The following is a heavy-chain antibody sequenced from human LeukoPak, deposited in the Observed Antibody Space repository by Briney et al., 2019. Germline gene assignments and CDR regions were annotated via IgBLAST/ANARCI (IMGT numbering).Heavy chain of an antibody. J-gene: IGHJ6*03. V-gene: IGHV4-34*01. CDR2: INHSGST. D-gene: IGHD5-18*01. Sequence: PSETLSLTCAVSGGSITIGAYSWSWIRQPPGKGLEWIGEINHSGSTNYNPSLKSRVTISVDTSKNQFSLKLSSVTAADTAVYYCARGGYSYGLYYYYYYMDVWGKGTTVTVSS. CDR3: ARGGYSYGLYYYYYYMDV. CDR1: GGSITIGAYS.